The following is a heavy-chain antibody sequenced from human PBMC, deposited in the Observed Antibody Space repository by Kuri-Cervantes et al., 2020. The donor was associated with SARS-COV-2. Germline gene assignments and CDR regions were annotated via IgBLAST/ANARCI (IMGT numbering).Heavy chain of an antibody. J-gene: IGHJ5*02. CDR1: GFTVSSNY. Sequence: GESLKISCAASGFTVSSNYMPWVRQAPGKGLEWVSIIYSGGSIYYADSVKGRFTISRDNSKNTLFLQMNSLRAGDTAVYFCARIYYGVVGPWGQGTLVTVSS. CDR3: ARIYYGVVGP. CDR2: IYSGGSI. V-gene: IGHV3-53*01. D-gene: IGHD3-22*01.